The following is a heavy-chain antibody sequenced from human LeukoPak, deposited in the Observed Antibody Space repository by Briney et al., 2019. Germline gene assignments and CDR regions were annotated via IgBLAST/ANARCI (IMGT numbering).Heavy chain of an antibody. CDR2: IDIGGGTT. CDR3: AKDVGNGDYDLYFDY. V-gene: IGHV3-23*01. D-gene: IGHD4-17*01. CDR1: GFTVSTSA. J-gene: IGHJ4*02. Sequence: GGSLRLSCAASGFTVSTSAMSWVRQAPGMGLYLVSAIDIGGGTTYSADSVKGRFTISRDNSKNTLYLQMNSLRAEDTAVYYCAKDVGNGDYDLYFDYWGQGTLVTVSS.